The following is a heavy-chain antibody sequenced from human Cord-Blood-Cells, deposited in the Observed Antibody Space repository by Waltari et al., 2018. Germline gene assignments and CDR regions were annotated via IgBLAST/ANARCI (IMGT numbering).Heavy chain of an antibody. CDR1: AFTVRSHY. CDR2: IYRGGST. D-gene: IGHD1-26*01. Sequence: VQLVATGGGLIQPGGSLRLSCAASAFTVRSHYMSWVRQAPGQGLEWVSVIYRGGSTYYADSVKGRFTISRDNSKNTLYLQMNSLRAEDTAVYYCAREGSGSYAFDIWGQGTMVTVSS. V-gene: IGHV3-53*02. CDR3: AREGSGSYAFDI. J-gene: IGHJ3*02.